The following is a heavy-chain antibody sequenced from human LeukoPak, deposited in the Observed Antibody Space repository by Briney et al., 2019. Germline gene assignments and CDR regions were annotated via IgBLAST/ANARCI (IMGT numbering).Heavy chain of an antibody. CDR1: GYTFTGYY. Sequence: ASVKVSCKASGYTFTGYYMHWVRQAPGQGLEWMGWINPNNGGTNYAQKFQGRVTMTRDTSISTAYMELSRLRSDDTAVYYCARGASGVYTVTTSWFDPWGQGTLVTVSS. V-gene: IGHV1-2*02. CDR2: INPNNGGT. J-gene: IGHJ5*02. D-gene: IGHD4-17*01. CDR3: ARGASGVYTVTTSWFDP.